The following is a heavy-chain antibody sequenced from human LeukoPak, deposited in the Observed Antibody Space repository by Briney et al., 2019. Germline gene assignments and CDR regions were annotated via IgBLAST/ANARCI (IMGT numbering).Heavy chain of an antibody. D-gene: IGHD4-17*01. CDR1: GLIFGRYW. CDR2: VNSDGSHT. Sequence: GGSLRLSCAASGLIFGRYWMHWGRQGPGKGLGLVSRVNSDGSHTTYAGSVKGRFTISRDNAKSTVYLQMSSLTAEDTAVYYCARVAHDYGDYGPDYWGQGTPVTVSS. J-gene: IGHJ4*02. CDR3: ARVAHDYGDYGPDY. V-gene: IGHV3-74*01.